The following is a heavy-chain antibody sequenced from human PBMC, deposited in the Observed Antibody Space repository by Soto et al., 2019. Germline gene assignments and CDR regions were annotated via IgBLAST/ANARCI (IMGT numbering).Heavy chain of an antibody. CDR2: INHSGST. D-gene: IGHD3-10*01. CDR1: GGSFSGYY. Sequence: SETLSLTCAVYGGSFSGYYWSWIRQPPGKGLEWIGEINHSGSTNYNPSLKSRVTISVDTSKNHFSLKLSSVTAADTAVYYCARHQYCSGSPRYYMGAWGKGTTVTVSS. CDR3: ARHQYCSGSPRYYMGA. J-gene: IGHJ6*03. V-gene: IGHV4-34*01.